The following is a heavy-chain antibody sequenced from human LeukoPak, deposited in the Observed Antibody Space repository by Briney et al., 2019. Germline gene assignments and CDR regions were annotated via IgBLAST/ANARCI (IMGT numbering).Heavy chain of an antibody. V-gene: IGHV4-30-2*01. CDR1: GGSISSGGYY. Sequence: PSETLSLTCTVSGGSISSGGYYWSWIRQPPGKGLEWIGYIYHSGSTYYNPSLKSRVTISVDRSKNQFSLKLSSVTAADTAVYYCASLNSNYSAFDIWGQGTMVTVSS. J-gene: IGHJ3*02. CDR3: ASLNSNYSAFDI. CDR2: IYHSGST. D-gene: IGHD4-11*01.